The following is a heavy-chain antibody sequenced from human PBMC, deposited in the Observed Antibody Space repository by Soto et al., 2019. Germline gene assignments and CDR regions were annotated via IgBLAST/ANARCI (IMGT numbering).Heavy chain of an antibody. D-gene: IGHD3-10*01. J-gene: IGHJ6*02. CDR1: GYTFSNFA. CDR3: ARAVARGVKTIYYYYGMDF. CDR2: INPGNGNT. Sequence: QVPLVQSGAEVKKPGASVKVSCKASGYTFSNFAMHWVRQAPGQRLEWMGWINPGNGNTKYSQTFQGRVTITRDTSASTAYMELSSLRSEDTAVYYCARAVARGVKTIYYYYGMDFWGQGTTVTVSS. V-gene: IGHV1-3*01.